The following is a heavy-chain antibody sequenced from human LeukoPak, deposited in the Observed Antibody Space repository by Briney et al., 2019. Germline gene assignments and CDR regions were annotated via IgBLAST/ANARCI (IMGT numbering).Heavy chain of an antibody. CDR1: GLTFSSYA. CDR3: AKDPTRDYYDSSGYYFFDY. V-gene: IGHV3-23*01. D-gene: IGHD3-22*01. J-gene: IGHJ4*02. Sequence: GGSLRLSCAASGLTFSSYAMSWVRQAPGKGLEWVSAISGSGGGTYYADSVKGRFTISRDNSKNTLYLQMNSLRAEDTAVYYCAKDPTRDYYDSSGYYFFDYWGQGTLVTVSS. CDR2: ISGSGGGT.